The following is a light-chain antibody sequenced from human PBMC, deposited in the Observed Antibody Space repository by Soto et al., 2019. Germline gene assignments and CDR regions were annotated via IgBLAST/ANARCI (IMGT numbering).Light chain of an antibody. CDR2: NNY. CDR1: DSNIASNT. CDR3: AAWDVTLNGHVV. Sequence: QSVLTQPPSASGTPGQRVTISCSGSDSNIASNTVNWYQQLPETAPKLLIYNNYQRPSGVPDRFSGSRSGTSASLTISGLQSEDEGDYFCAAWDVTLNGHVVFGGGTKLTVL. J-gene: IGLJ2*01. V-gene: IGLV1-44*01.